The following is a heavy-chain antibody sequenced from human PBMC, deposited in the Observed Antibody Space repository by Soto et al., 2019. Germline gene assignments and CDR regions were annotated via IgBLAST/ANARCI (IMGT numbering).Heavy chain of an antibody. CDR3: ARGYYDFWSGYYNDLKNYYYMDV. CDR1: GGSISSYY. D-gene: IGHD3-3*01. J-gene: IGHJ6*03. CDR2: IYYSGST. Sequence: SETLSLTCTVSGGSISSYYWSWIRQPPGKGLEWIGYIYYSGSTNYNPSLKSRDTISVDTSKNQISLKLSSVTAADTAVYYCARGYYDFWSGYYNDLKNYYYMDVWGKGTTVT. V-gene: IGHV4-59*08.